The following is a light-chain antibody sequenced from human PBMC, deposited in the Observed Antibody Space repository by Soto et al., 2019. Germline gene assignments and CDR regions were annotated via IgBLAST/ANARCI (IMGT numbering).Light chain of an antibody. CDR1: QNINTRY. CDR2: ATF. V-gene: IGKV3-20*01. J-gene: IGKJ2*01. Sequence: ELVLTQSPGTLSLSPGERATLSCRASQNINTRYSAWYQQQPGQPPSLLIFATFTRDSGIPDRFSGSGSGREVTLTISRLEPEDSAVYFCQQYDESARYMFGQGT. CDR3: QQYDESARYM.